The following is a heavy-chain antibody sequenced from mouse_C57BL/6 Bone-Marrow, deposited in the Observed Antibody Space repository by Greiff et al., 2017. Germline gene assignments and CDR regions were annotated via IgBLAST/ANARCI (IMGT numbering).Heavy chain of an antibody. Sequence: VQLQQPGAELVRPGSSVKLSCKASGYTFTSYWMDWVKQRPGQGLEWIGNIYPSDSETHYNQKFKDKATLSVDKSSSTAYMQLSSLTSDDSAVYYCARGCYSSYFDYWGQGTTLTVSS. J-gene: IGHJ2*01. CDR1: GYTFTSYW. CDR2: IYPSDSET. CDR3: ARGCYSSYFDY. D-gene: IGHD1-1*02. V-gene: IGHV1-61*01.